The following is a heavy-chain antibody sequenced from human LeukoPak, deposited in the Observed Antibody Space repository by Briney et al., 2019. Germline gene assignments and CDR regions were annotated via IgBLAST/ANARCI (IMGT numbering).Heavy chain of an antibody. D-gene: IGHD6-19*01. V-gene: IGHV4-59*12. J-gene: IGHJ4*02. Sequence: SETLSLTCTVSGGSISSYYWSWIRQPPRKGLEWIGYIYYSGSTNYNPSLKSRVTISVDTSKNQVSLKLSSVTAADTAVYYCARVSGWNPLEAAHLDYWGQGTLVTVSS. CDR3: ARVSGWNPLEAAHLDY. CDR2: IYYSGST. CDR1: GGSISSYY.